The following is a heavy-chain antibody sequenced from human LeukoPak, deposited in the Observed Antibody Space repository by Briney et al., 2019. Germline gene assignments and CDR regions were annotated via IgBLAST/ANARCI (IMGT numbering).Heavy chain of an antibody. V-gene: IGHV3-15*01. Sequence: GGSLRLSCAASGFTFSNAWMSWVRQAPGKGLEWVGRIKSKTDGGTTDYAAPVKGRFTISRDDSKNTLYLQMNSLKTEDTAVYYCTTDILTGYYNDNWFDPWGQGTLVTVSS. CDR2: IKSKTDGGTT. CDR3: TTDILTGYYNDNWFDP. J-gene: IGHJ5*02. D-gene: IGHD3-9*01. CDR1: GFTFSNAW.